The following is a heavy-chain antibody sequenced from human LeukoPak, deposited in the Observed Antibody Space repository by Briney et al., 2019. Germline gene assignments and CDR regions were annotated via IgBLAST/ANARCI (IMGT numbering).Heavy chain of an antibody. J-gene: IGHJ3*01. D-gene: IGHD3-10*01. V-gene: IGHV4-30-4*01. Sequence: SETLYLTCTVSGGSISSGDYYWSWIRQPPGKGLEWIGYIYYSGSTYYNLSLKSRVTISVDTSKNQFSLKLSSVTAADTAVYYCARDIGRITMVRGVIITPAWGQGTMVTVSS. CDR2: IYYSGST. CDR1: GGSISSGDYY. CDR3: ARDIGRITMVRGVIITPA.